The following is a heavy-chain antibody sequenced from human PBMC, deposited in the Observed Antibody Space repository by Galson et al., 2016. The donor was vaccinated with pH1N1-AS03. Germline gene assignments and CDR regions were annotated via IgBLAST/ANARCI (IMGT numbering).Heavy chain of an antibody. CDR3: ARRAFARAFDT. CDR2: IYPGASDT. J-gene: IGHJ3*02. CDR1: EDAFTNSW. V-gene: IGHV5-51*01. Sequence: QSGAEVKKPGESLRISCKGSEDAFTNSWIGWVRQTPEKGLEYMGIIYPGASDTRYSPSFQGQVTISVDKSITTAYLQWNSLKASDTAIYYCARRAFARAFDTWGQGTTVIVSS.